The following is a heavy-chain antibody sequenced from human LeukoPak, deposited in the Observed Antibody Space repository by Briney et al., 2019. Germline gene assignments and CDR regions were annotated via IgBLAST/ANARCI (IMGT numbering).Heavy chain of an antibody. V-gene: IGHV3-30*02. CDR2: IWYDGSNK. D-gene: IGHD3-22*01. CDR1: GFTFSSYG. J-gene: IGHJ4*02. Sequence: GGSLRLSCAASGFTFSSYGMHWVRQAPGKGLEWVAVIWYDGSNKYYADSVKGRFTISRDNSKNTLYLQMNSLRAEDTAVYYCALTFYDSSGYYYVFPMDYWGQGTLVTVSS. CDR3: ALTFYDSSGYYYVFPMDY.